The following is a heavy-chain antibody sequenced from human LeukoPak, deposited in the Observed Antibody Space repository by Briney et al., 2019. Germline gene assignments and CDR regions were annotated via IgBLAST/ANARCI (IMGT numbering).Heavy chain of an antibody. CDR1: GFTFSSYG. V-gene: IGHV3-30*02. Sequence: GGSLRLSCAASGFTFSSYGMHWVRQAPGKGLEWVAFIRYDGSNKYYADSVKGRFTISRDNSKNTLYLQMNSLRAEDTAVYYCAGAVTTLRAFDIWGQGTMVTVSS. CDR3: AGAVTTLRAFDI. D-gene: IGHD4-17*01. J-gene: IGHJ3*02. CDR2: IRYDGSNK.